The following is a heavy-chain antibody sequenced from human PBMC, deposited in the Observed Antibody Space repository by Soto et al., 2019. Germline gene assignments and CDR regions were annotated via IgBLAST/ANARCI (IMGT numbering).Heavy chain of an antibody. J-gene: IGHJ4*02. D-gene: IGHD1-26*01. CDR2: INSDGSST. Sequence: HPGGSLRLSCAASGFTFSSYWMHWVRQAPGKGLVWVSRINSDGSSTSYADSVKGRFTISRDNAKNTLYLQMNSLRAEDTAVYYCSRDRYSGCGMFAFWGQGSLVTVSA. CDR3: SRDRYSGCGMFAF. V-gene: IGHV3-74*01. CDR1: GFTFSSYW.